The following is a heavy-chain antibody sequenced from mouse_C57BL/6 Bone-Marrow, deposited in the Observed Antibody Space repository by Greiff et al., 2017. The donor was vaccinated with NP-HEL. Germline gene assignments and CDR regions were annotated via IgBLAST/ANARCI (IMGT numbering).Heavy chain of an antibody. CDR2: ISSGGSYT. V-gene: IGHV5-6*01. Sequence: EVKVVESGGDLVKPGGSLKLSCAASGFTFSSYGMSWVRQTPDKRLEWVATISSGGSYTYYPDSVKGRFTISRDNAKNTLYLQMSSLKSEDTAMYYCARQDYYGSRAWFAYWGQGTLVTVSA. D-gene: IGHD1-1*01. CDR3: ARQDYYGSRAWFAY. CDR1: GFTFSSYG. J-gene: IGHJ3*01.